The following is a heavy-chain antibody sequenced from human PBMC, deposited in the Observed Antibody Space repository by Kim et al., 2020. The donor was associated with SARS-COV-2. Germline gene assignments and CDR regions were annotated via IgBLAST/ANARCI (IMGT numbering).Heavy chain of an antibody. J-gene: IGHJ4*02. CDR1: GFTFSSYA. CDR3: ANLWSSGYYYVGTAAIDY. V-gene: IGHV3-23*01. Sequence: GGSLRLSCAASGFTFSSYAMSWVRQAPGKGLEWVSAISGSGGSTYYADSVKGRFTISRDNSKNTLYLQMNSLRAEDTAVYYCANLWSSGYYYVGTAAIDYWGQGTLVTVSS. D-gene: IGHD3-22*01. CDR2: ISGSGGST.